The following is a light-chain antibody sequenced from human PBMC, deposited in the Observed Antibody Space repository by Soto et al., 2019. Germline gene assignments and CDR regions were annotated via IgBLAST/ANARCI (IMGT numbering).Light chain of an antibody. CDR1: QSISSW. CDR3: QQYNSYSPWT. J-gene: IGKJ1*01. CDR2: DAS. V-gene: IGKV1-5*01. Sequence: DIQMTQSPSTLSASVGDRVTISCRASQSISSWLAWDQQKPGKAPKLLIYDASSLESGVPSRFSGSGFGTEFTLTISSLQPDDFATYYCQQYNSYSPWTFGQGTKVEIK.